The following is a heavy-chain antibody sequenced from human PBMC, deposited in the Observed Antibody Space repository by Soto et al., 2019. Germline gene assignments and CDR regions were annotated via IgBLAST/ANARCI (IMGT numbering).Heavy chain of an antibody. CDR2: IYTSGST. V-gene: IGHV4-61*02. CDR1: GGSISSGGHY. CDR3: ARETEYQLLEGSYPDY. Sequence: SETLSLTCTVSGGSISSGGHYWSWIRQPAGKGLEWIGRIYTSGSTNYNPSLKSRVTMSVDTSKNQFSLKLSSVTAADTAVYYCARETEYQLLEGSYPDYWGQGTLVTAPQ. J-gene: IGHJ4*02. D-gene: IGHD2-2*01.